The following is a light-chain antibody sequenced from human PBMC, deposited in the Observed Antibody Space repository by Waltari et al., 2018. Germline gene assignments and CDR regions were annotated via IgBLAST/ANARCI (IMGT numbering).Light chain of an antibody. Sequence: DIVMTQSPDSLAVSLGERATINCKSSRTVLWSSNNKNNLGWYQQKPGQPPELLIYWASTRESGVPDRFSGSGSGTDFTLTISSLQAEDVAVYYCQQYYSSPFTFGQGTKLEIK. V-gene: IGKV4-1*01. CDR2: WAS. CDR3: QQYYSSPFT. CDR1: RTVLWSSNNKNN. J-gene: IGKJ2*01.